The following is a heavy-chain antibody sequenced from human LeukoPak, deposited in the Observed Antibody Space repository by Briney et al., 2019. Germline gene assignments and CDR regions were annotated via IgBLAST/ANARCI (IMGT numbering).Heavy chain of an antibody. Sequence: SETLSLTCAVYGGSFSGYYWSWICQPPGKGLEWIGEINHSGSTNYNPSLKSRVTISVDTSKNQFSLKLSSVTAADTAVYYCARESSSGYYDYWGQGTLVTVSS. CDR2: INHSGST. D-gene: IGHD3-22*01. CDR1: GGSFSGYY. CDR3: ARESSSGYYDY. V-gene: IGHV4-34*01. J-gene: IGHJ4*02.